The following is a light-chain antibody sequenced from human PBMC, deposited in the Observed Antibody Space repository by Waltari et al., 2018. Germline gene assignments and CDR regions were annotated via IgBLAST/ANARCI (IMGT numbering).Light chain of an antibody. CDR2: DVS. CDR3: SSYAGSSTYVV. Sequence: QSVLTQPRSVSGSPGQSVTIPCTGPSSAVGYYNFVSWYQQPPGKAPKLLIYDVSKRPSGVPDRFSGSKSGNTASLSISGLQAEDEADYYCSSYAGSSTYVVFGGGTKLTVL. V-gene: IGLV2-11*01. J-gene: IGLJ2*01. CDR1: SSAVGYYNF.